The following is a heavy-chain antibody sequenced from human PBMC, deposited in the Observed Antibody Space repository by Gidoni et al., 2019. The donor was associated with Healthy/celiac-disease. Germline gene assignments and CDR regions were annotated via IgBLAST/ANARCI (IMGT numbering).Heavy chain of an antibody. CDR2: IIPIFGTA. CDR3: AREGDIVVVPAASRRYGWFDP. CDR1: GGTFSNYD. V-gene: IGHV1-69*06. J-gene: IGHJ5*02. D-gene: IGHD2-2*01. Sequence: QVQLVQSGAEVKKPGSSVKFSCKASGGTFSNYDLSCVRQAPGQGLEWRGGIIPIFGTASYAQKFQGRVTITADKSTSTAYMELSSLRSEDTAVYYCAREGDIVVVPAASRRYGWFDPWGQGTLVTVSS.